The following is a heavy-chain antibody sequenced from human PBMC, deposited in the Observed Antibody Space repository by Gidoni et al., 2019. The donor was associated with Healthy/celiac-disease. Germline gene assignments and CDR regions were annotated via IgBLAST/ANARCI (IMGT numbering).Heavy chain of an antibody. J-gene: IGHJ4*02. CDR1: GFTFSSYA. Sequence: QVQLVESGGGVVQPGRSLRLSCAASGFTFSSYAMHWVRQAPGKGLEGVAVISYDGSNKYYADSVKGRFTISRDNSKNTLYLQMNSLRAEDTAVYYCASGLKLYSSGWESWGQGTLVTVSS. D-gene: IGHD6-19*01. CDR2: ISYDGSNK. V-gene: IGHV3-30-3*01. CDR3: ASGLKLYSSGWES.